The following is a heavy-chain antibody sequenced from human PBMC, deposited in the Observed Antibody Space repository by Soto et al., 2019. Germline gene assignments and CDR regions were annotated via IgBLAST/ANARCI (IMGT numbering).Heavy chain of an antibody. Sequence: GGSLRLSCAASGFTFNEDWMSWVRQAPGKGLEWVANIKQDGSEKYYVDSVKGRITISRDNAKNSLYLQMNSLRAEDTAVYYCARSKVGDFWSGISYYHCYYMDVWGKGTTVTVSS. CDR2: IKQDGSEK. CDR1: GFTFNEDW. CDR3: ARSKVGDFWSGISYYHCYYMDV. V-gene: IGHV3-7*01. J-gene: IGHJ6*03. D-gene: IGHD3-3*01.